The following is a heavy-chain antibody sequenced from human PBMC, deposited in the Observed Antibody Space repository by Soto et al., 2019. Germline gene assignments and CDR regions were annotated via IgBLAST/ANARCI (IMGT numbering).Heavy chain of an antibody. V-gene: IGHV5-51*01. D-gene: IGHD6-19*01. CDR1: GYSFTSYW. CDR2: IYPGDSDT. CDR3: ARHKGTYSSGWYVGYYYYGMDV. J-gene: IGHJ6*02. Sequence: GESLKISCKGSGYSFTSYWIGWVRQMPGKGLEWMGIIYPGDSDTRYSPSFQGQVTISADKSISTAYLQWSSLEASDTAMYYCARHKGTYSSGWYVGYYYYGMDVWGQGTTVTVSS.